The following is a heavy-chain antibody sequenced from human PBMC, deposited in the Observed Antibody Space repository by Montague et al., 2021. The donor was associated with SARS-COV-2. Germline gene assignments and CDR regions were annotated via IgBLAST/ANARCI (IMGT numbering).Heavy chain of an antibody. CDR2: INHSGTA. D-gene: IGHD2-2*01. J-gene: IGHJ3*01. Sequence: SETLSLTCAVYGGSFSVYYWSWLRQSPRSVLEWIAEINHSGTANYNPSLKSRVSISADTSKNQFTLKLTSVTAADTAMYYCAKEREVVRAARTLVAFDLWGQGTMVTVSS. CDR1: GGSFSVYY. CDR3: AKEREVVRAARTLVAFDL. V-gene: IGHV4-34*01.